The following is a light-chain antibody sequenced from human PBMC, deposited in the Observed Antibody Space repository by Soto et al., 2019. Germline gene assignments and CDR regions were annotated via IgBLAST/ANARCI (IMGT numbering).Light chain of an antibody. J-gene: IGLJ2*01. V-gene: IGLV2-8*01. CDR3: SSYAGSNNYVV. Sequence: QSALTQPPSASGSPGQSVTISCTGTSSDVGGYNYVSWYQQHLGKAPKFMIYEVSKRPSGVPDRFSGSKSGNTASLTVSGLQAEDEADDYCSSYAGSNNYVVFGGGTKLTVL. CDR2: EVS. CDR1: SSDVGGYNY.